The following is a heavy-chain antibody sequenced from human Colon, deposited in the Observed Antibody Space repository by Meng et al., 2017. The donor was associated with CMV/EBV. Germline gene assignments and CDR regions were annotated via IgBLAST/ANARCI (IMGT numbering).Heavy chain of an antibody. CDR2: INPNSGGT. CDR1: GYTFTGYY. D-gene: IGHD3-10*01. Sequence: QGQLVQSGGEVKKPWASVKVSCKASGYTFTGYYMHWVRQAPGQGLEWMGWINPNSGGTNYAQKFQGRVTMTRDTSISTAYMELSRLRSDDTAVYYCARDLRVWFGEFKNWGQGTLVTVSS. V-gene: IGHV1-2*02. CDR3: ARDLRVWFGEFKN. J-gene: IGHJ4*02.